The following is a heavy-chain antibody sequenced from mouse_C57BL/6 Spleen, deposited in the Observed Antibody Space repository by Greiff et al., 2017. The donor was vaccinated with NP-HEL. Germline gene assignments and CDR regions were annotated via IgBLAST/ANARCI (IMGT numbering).Heavy chain of an antibody. CDR2: ISDGGSYT. V-gene: IGHV5-4*01. J-gene: IGHJ4*01. CDR3: ARDLRDYYGSSYAMDY. CDR1: GFTFSSYA. Sequence: EVNVVESGGGLVKPGGSLKLSCAASGFTFSSYAMSWVRQTPEKRLEWVATISDGGSYTYYPDNVKGRFTISRDNAKNNLYLQMSHLKSEDTAMYYCARDLRDYYGSSYAMDYWGQGTSVTVSS. D-gene: IGHD1-1*01.